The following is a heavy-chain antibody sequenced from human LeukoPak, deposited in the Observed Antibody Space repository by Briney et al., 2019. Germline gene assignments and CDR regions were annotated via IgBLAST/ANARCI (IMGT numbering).Heavy chain of an antibody. D-gene: IGHD1-26*01. CDR3: SRLNGSQTTPY. CDR1: AASITSHY. J-gene: IGHJ4*02. CDR2: IYYSRTT. Sequence: PSETLSLTCTVYAASITSHYWSWIRQPPEKGLEWIGYIYYSRTTNYNPSLKSRVTMSVDTSKNQFSLKLSSVPPADTAVYYCSRLNGSQTTPYWGQGTLVTVSS. V-gene: IGHV4-59*08.